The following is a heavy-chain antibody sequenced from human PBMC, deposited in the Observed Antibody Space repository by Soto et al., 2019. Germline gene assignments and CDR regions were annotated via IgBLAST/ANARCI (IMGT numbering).Heavy chain of an antibody. D-gene: IGHD5-18*01. Sequence: SETLSLTCTVSGGSVTRDEDYWTWIRQSPGKGLEWIGYISNSGSTGYNPSLKTRLSMSVDRSKNQFTLRLTSVTAADTAVYFCATESGSTYGYFDHWGQGTQVT. CDR2: ISNSGST. CDR3: ATESGSTYGYFDH. V-gene: IGHV4-30-4*01. J-gene: IGHJ4*02. CDR1: GGSVTRDEDY.